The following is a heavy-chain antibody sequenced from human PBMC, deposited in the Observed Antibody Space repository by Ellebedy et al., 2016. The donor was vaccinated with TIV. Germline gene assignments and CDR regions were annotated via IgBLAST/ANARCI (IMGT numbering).Heavy chain of an antibody. J-gene: IGHJ4*02. CDR3: ARQYNYGTSGYYVDY. CDR2: IYHNGNT. Sequence: MPSETLSLTCTVSGGSISSYYWTWIRQPPGKGLEWLGYIYHNGNTNYNPSLKSRVTISVDTSKNQFSLKLSSVTAADTAVYYCARQYNYGTSGYYVDYWGQGTLLTVSS. D-gene: IGHD3-22*01. V-gene: IGHV4-59*08. CDR1: GGSISSYY.